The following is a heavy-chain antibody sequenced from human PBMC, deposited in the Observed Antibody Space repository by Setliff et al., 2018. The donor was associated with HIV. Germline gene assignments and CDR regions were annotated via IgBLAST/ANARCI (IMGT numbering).Heavy chain of an antibody. Sequence: SETLSLTCTVSGGSLSNHYWSWLRQSPKNGLEWIGYVYYSGSTNYKPSSKSRVSISVDTSRNQFSLNLTSLTTADTAMYYCARSYYDFWNGLPRSFGVWGQGTMVTVSS. CDR1: GGSLSNHY. CDR3: ARSYYDFWNGLPRSFGV. J-gene: IGHJ3*01. D-gene: IGHD3-3*01. V-gene: IGHV4-59*11. CDR2: VYYSGST.